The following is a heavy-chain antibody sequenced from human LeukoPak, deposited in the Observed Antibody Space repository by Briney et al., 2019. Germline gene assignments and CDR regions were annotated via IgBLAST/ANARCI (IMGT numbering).Heavy chain of an antibody. J-gene: IGHJ4*02. Sequence: GGSLRLSCAASGFTFSSYNMNWVRQAPGKGLEGLSYISSSSNIIYYADSVKSRFTISRDNSKNSLYLQMNSLRTEDTALYYCAKDRSSRTVTTLGYWGQGTLVTVSS. V-gene: IGHV3-48*04. CDR3: AKDRSSRTVTTLGY. CDR1: GFTFSSYN. CDR2: ISSSSNII. D-gene: IGHD4-17*01.